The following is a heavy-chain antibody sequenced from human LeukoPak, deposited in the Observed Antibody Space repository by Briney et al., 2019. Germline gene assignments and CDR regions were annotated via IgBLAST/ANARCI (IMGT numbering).Heavy chain of an antibody. CDR1: GYTFTSYG. CDR3: AREGVPAVIDY. V-gene: IGHV1-18*01. CDR2: ISAYNGNT. Sequence: ASVKVSCKASGYTFTSYGISWVRQAPGQGLEWMGWISAYNGNTNYAQKFQGRVTITADKSTSTAYMELSSLRSEDTAVYYCAREGVPAVIDYWGQGTLVTVSS. J-gene: IGHJ4*02. D-gene: IGHD2-2*01.